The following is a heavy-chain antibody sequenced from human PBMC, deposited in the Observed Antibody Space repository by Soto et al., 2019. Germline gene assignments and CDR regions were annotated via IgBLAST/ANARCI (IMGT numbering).Heavy chain of an antibody. D-gene: IGHD2-15*01. CDR3: ARGNCSGGRCYPKNVLYGMDV. Sequence: SVKVSCKASGGTFSSYAIRWVRQAPGQGLEWMGGIIPIFGTANYAQKFQGRVTITADESTSTAYMELSSLRSEDTAVYYCARGNCSGGRCYPKNVLYGMDVWG. CDR1: GGTFSSYA. V-gene: IGHV1-69*13. J-gene: IGHJ6*02. CDR2: IIPIFGTA.